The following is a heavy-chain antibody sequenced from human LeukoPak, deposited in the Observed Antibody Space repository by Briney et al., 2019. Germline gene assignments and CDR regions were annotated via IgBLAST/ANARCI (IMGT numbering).Heavy chain of an antibody. CDR2: INPNSGGT. J-gene: IGHJ6*02. D-gene: IGHD6-6*01. Sequence: ASVKVSCTASGYTFTGYYMHWVRQAPGQGLEWMGRINPNSGGTNYAQKFQGRVTMTRDTSISTAYMELSRLRSDDTAVYYCATPASSIAARAKYGMDVWGQGTTVTVSS. CDR3: ATPASSIAARAKYGMDV. V-gene: IGHV1-2*06. CDR1: GYTFTGYY.